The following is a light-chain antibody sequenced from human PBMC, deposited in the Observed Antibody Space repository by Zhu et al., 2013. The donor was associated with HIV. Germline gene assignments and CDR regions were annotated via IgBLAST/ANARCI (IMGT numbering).Light chain of an antibody. CDR2: AAS. Sequence: DIQMTQSPSSLSASVGDRVIITCRASQHIRNDLGWFQQKPGKAPQRLIQAASTLHSGAPSRFSGSGYGTEFTLTISSLQPEDSATYYCLQHNSFPRTFGQGTKVEIK. CDR3: LQHNSFPRT. J-gene: IGKJ1*01. V-gene: IGKV1-17*01. CDR1: QHIRND.